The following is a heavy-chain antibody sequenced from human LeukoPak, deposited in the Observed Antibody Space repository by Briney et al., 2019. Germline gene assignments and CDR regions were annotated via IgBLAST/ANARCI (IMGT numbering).Heavy chain of an antibody. CDR2: IYYSGST. CDR3: ARLYSNYYFVSAYYYYMDV. D-gene: IGHD4-11*01. J-gene: IGHJ6*03. Sequence: PSETLSLTCTVSGGSISSSSYYWGWIRQPPGKGLEWIGSIYYSGSTYYNPSLKSRVTISVDTSKNQFSLKLSSVTAADTAVYYCARLYSNYYFVSAYYYYMDVWGKGTTVTVSS. CDR1: GGSISSSSYY. V-gene: IGHV4-39*07.